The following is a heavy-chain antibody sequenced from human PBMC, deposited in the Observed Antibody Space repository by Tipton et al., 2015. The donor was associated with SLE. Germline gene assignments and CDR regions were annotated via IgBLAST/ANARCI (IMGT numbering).Heavy chain of an antibody. CDR1: GGSFSGYY. V-gene: IGHV4-34*01. Sequence: TLSLTCAVYGGSFSGYYWSWIRQPPGKGLEWIGEINHSGSTNYNPSLKSRVTISVDTSKNQFSLKLSSVTAADTRRPPRSSGAFDIWGQGTMVTVSS. J-gene: IGHJ3*02. D-gene: IGHD1-14*01. CDR3: SSGAFDI. CDR2: INHSGST.